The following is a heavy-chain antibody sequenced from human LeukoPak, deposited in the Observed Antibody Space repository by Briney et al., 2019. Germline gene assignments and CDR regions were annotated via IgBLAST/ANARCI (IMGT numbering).Heavy chain of an antibody. V-gene: IGHV3-21*04. CDR2: ISSSSSYI. CDR1: GFTFSSYS. Sequence: GSLRLSCAASGFTFSSYSMNWVRQAPGKGLEWVSSISSSSSYIYYADSVKGRFTISRDNAKNSLYLQMNSLRAEDTAVYYCAKLRGMVAWFFDVWGRGTLVTVSS. CDR3: AKLRGMVAWFFDV. J-gene: IGHJ2*01. D-gene: IGHD2-8*01.